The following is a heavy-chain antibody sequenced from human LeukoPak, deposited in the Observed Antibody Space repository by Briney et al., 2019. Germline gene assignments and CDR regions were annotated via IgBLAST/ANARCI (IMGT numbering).Heavy chain of an antibody. CDR3: AREGLDCSSISCYKPVDY. CDR2: ISYDGSNK. V-gene: IGHV3-30-3*01. J-gene: IGHJ4*02. Sequence: GGSLRLSCAASGFTFSSYAMHWVRQAPGKGLEWVAVISYDGSNKYYADSVKGRFTISRDNSKNTLYLQMNSLRAEDTAVYYCAREGLDCSSISCYKPVDYWGQGTLVTVSS. CDR1: GFTFSSYA. D-gene: IGHD2-2*02.